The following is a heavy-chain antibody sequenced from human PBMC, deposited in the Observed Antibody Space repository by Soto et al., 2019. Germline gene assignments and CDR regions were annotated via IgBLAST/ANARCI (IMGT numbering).Heavy chain of an antibody. J-gene: IGHJ4*02. CDR1: GGSISSSNW. CDR2: IYHSGST. CDR3: ARLGPTGAYFDY. D-gene: IGHD3-16*01. V-gene: IGHV4-4*02. Sequence: SSETLSLTCAVSGGSISSSNWWSWVRQPPGKGLEWIGEIYHSGSTNYNPSLKSRVTISVDKSKNQFSLKLSSVTAADTAVYYCARLGPTGAYFDYWGQGTLVTVSS.